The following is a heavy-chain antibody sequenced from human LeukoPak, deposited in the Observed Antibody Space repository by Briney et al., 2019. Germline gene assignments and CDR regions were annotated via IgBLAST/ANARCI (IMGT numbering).Heavy chain of an antibody. CDR3: ARGVGGSTY. J-gene: IGHJ4*02. V-gene: IGHV4-59*01. Sequence: SEILSLTCTVSGGSISSYYWSWIRQPPGKGLEWIGYIYYSGITDYNPSLKSRVTMSVDTSKNQFSLKLSSVTAADTAVYYCARGVGGSTYWGQGTLVTVAS. D-gene: IGHD1-26*01. CDR2: IYYSGIT. CDR1: GGSISSYY.